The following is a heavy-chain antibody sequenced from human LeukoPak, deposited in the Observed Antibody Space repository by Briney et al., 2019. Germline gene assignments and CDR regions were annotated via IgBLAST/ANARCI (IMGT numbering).Heavy chain of an antibody. CDR2: INPNSGGT. Sequence: GASVKVSCKASGYTFTGYYMHWVRQAPGQGLEWMGWINPNSGGTNYAQKFQGRVTMTRDTSISTAYMELSRLRSDDTAVYYCARTFVGTMVRGVIYAFDIWGQGTMVTVSS. CDR1: GYTFTGYY. V-gene: IGHV1-2*02. CDR3: ARTFVGTMVRGVIYAFDI. J-gene: IGHJ3*02. D-gene: IGHD3-10*01.